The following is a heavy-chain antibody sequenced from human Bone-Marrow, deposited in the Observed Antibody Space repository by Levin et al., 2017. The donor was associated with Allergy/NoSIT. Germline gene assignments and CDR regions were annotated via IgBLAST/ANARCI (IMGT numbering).Heavy chain of an antibody. CDR1: GFTFSSYE. CDR2: ISSSGNTT. Sequence: GESLKISCAASGFTFSSYEMNWVRQAPGKGLEWVSYISSSGNTTHYADSVKGRFTISRDNAKNLLYPQMNSLRAEDTAVYYCARAAESLHDFWSGYYRGYYYYYYMDVWGKGTTVTVSS. CDR3: ARAAESLHDFWSGYYRGYYYYYYMDV. J-gene: IGHJ6*03. V-gene: IGHV3-48*03. D-gene: IGHD3-3*01.